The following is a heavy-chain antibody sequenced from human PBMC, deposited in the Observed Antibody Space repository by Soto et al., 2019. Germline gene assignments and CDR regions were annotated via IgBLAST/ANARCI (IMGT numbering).Heavy chain of an antibody. J-gene: IGHJ1*01. CDR2: ISSTSTYI. CDR1: GFSFSTYT. D-gene: IGHD6-19*01. CDR3: ASGYSSGFLQH. Sequence: LRLSCAASGFSFSTYTMNWVRQAPGKGLEWVSSISSTSTYIHYADSVKGRFTISRDNAKSSLYLQMNSLRAEDTAVYFCASGYSSGFLQHWGQGTLVTVSS. V-gene: IGHV3-21*01.